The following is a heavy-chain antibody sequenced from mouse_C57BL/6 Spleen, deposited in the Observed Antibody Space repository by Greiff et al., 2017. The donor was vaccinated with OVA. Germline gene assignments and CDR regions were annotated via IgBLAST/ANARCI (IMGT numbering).Heavy chain of an antibody. J-gene: IGHJ1*03. Sequence: QVQLQQPGAELVRPGSSVKLSCKASGYSFTSYWMHWVKQRPIPGLEWIGNIDPSDSATHYNQKFKDKATLTVDKSSSTAYMQLSSLTSEDSAVYYCAREAGTGYFDVWGTGTTVTVSS. CDR2: IDPSDSAT. D-gene: IGHD3-3*01. CDR1: GYSFTSYW. V-gene: IGHV1-52*01. CDR3: AREAGTGYFDV.